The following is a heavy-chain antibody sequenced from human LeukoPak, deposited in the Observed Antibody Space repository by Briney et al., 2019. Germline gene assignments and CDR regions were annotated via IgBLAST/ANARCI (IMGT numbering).Heavy chain of an antibody. CDR1: GFTFRSYD. Sequence: GGSLRLSCVASGFTFRSYDLHWVRQTTEKGLEWVSAIGTADDTFYPDSVKGRFTISRDDAKNSLYLQMSNLRVGDTAVYYCARSGYYHYYGLDVWGQGTTVTVSS. V-gene: IGHV3-13*04. CDR3: ARSGYYHYYGLDV. D-gene: IGHD6-13*01. J-gene: IGHJ6*02. CDR2: IGTADDT.